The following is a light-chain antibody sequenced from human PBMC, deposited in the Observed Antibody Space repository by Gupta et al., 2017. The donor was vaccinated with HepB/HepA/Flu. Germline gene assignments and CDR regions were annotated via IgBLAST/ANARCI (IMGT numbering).Light chain of an antibody. V-gene: IGKV1-16*01. CDR3: RVENTYAFT. Sequence: DIQMTQSPSSLTASVGDRVTITCRASRGITNHLAWIHQKPGKAPKSLIYTVSILQSPVPSRLTHYGSPTDFTLTISSLLPEDIATYYSRVENTYAFTFAGAAKVQI. CDR1: RGITNH. CDR2: TVS. J-gene: IGKJ4*01.